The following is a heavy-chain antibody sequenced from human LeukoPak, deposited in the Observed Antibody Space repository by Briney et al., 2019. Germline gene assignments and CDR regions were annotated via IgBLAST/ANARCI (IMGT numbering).Heavy chain of an antibody. CDR3: ANGYRSRANFKESYFDY. D-gene: IGHD2-2*01. V-gene: IGHV3-23*01. Sequence: GGSLRLSCAASGFTFSSYAINWVRQAPGKGLEWVSTISASGGSTYYFVKGRFTISRDNSKNTLYLQMNSLRAEDTAVYYCANGYRSRANFKESYFDYWGQGTLVTVSS. CDR1: GFTFSSYA. J-gene: IGHJ4*02. CDR2: ISASGGST.